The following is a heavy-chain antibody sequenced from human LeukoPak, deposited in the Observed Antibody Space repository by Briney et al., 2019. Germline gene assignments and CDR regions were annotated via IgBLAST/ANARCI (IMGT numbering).Heavy chain of an antibody. CDR3: ARGREWLRPHFDY. CDR2: IYHSGST. V-gene: IGHV4-30-2*01. J-gene: IGHJ4*02. CDR1: GGSISSGGYP. D-gene: IGHD5-12*01. Sequence: SETLSLTCAVSGGSISSGGYPWSWIRQPPGKGLEWIGYIYHSGSTYNNPSLKSRVTISVDRSKNQFSLKLSSVTAADTAVYYCARGREWLRPHFDYWGQGTLVTVSS.